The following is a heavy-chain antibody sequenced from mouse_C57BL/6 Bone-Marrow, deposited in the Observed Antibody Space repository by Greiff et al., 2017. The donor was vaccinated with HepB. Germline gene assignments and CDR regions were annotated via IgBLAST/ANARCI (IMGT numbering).Heavy chain of an antibody. D-gene: IGHD1-1*01. CDR2: ISNGGGST. CDR1: GFTFSDYY. V-gene: IGHV5-12*01. J-gene: IGHJ3*01. Sequence: EVNLVESGGGLVQPGGSLKLSCAASGFTFSDYYMYWVRQTPEKRLEWVAYISNGGGSTYYPDTVKGRFTISRDNAKNTLYLQMSRLKSEDTAMYYCARQGSSPFAYWGQGTLVTVSA. CDR3: ARQGSSPFAY.